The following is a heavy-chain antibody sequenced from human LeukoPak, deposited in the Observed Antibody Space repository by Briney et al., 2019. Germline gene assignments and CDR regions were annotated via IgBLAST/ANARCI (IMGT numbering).Heavy chain of an antibody. CDR3: ASCGGGSCYGWYFDL. CDR1: GGSISSYY. Sequence: SETLSLTCIVSGGSISSYYWSWIRQPPGKGLEWIGYIYYSGSTNYNPSLKSRVTISVDTSKNQFSLKLSSVTAADTAVYYCASCGGGSCYGWYFDLWGRGTLVTVSS. D-gene: IGHD2-15*01. J-gene: IGHJ2*01. V-gene: IGHV4-59*01. CDR2: IYYSGST.